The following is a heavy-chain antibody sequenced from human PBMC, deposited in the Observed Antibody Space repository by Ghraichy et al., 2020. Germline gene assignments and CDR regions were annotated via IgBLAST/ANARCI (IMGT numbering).Heavy chain of an antibody. CDR3: TKVHYGMDV. J-gene: IGHJ6*01. CDR2: ITWNSATI. V-gene: IGHV3-9*01. CDR1: GFTFDDYT. Sequence: SLRLSCVASGFTFDDYTMHWVRQAPGKGLEWVSAITWNSATIGYADSVKGRFTISRDNAKNLLYLQMNSLRPEDTALYYCTKVHYGMDVWGQGTTVTVSS.